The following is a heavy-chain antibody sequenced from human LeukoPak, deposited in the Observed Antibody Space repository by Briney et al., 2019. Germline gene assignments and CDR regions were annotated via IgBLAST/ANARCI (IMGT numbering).Heavy chain of an antibody. CDR2: INSDGSST. J-gene: IGHJ4*02. CDR1: GFTVSSNY. Sequence: GGSLRLSCAASGFTVSSNYMSWVRQAPGKGLVWVSRINSDGSSTSYADSVKGRFTISRDNAKNTLYLQMNSLRAEDTAVYYCARDRIRGDYWGQGTLVTVSS. D-gene: IGHD1-14*01. V-gene: IGHV3-74*01. CDR3: ARDRIRGDY.